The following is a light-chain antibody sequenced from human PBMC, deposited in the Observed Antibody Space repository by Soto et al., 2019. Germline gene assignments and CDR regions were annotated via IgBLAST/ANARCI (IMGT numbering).Light chain of an antibody. CDR1: SSNIGAGYE. V-gene: IGLV1-40*01. J-gene: IGLJ1*01. Sequence: QPVLTQPPSVSGAPGQRVTISCTGSSSNIGAGYEVHWYQQLPGTAPKLLIYGNNNRPSWVPDRFSGSKSATSASLAITGIQAEDEADYYCQSYDRSLSALYGFGTGTKLTVL. CDR2: GNN. CDR3: QSYDRSLSALYG.